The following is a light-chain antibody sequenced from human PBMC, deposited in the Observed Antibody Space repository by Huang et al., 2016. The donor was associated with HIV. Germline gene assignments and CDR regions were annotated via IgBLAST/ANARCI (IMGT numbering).Light chain of an antibody. CDR2: EAY. CDR3: QHRTSWPPMFT. CDR1: QSVGSH. J-gene: IGKJ3*01. Sequence: EIVLTQSPTTLSLSPGERATLSCRASQSVGSHLAWYQQRPGQAPRRLIAEAYNRAAGSPDRFSGSGSGTDFTLTITSLEPEDVAVYYCQHRTSWPPMFTFGPGTKVDIK. V-gene: IGKV3-11*01.